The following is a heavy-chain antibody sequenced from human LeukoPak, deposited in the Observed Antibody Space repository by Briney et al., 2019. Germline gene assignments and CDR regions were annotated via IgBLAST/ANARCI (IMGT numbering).Heavy chain of an antibody. Sequence: ASVKVSCKASGYTFTGYCMHWVRQAPGQGLEWMGWINPNSGGTNYAQKFQGRVTMTRDTSISTACMELSRLRSDDTAVYYCARSRLTHYFDYWGQGTLVTVSS. CDR1: GYTFTGYC. V-gene: IGHV1-2*02. CDR3: ARSRLTHYFDY. D-gene: IGHD1-14*01. CDR2: INPNSGGT. J-gene: IGHJ4*02.